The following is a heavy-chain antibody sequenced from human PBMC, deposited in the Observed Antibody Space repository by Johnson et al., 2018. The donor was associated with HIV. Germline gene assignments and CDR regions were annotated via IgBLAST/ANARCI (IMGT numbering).Heavy chain of an antibody. D-gene: IGHD1-26*01. V-gene: IGHV3-30*14. CDR2: ISYDGSNT. J-gene: IGHJ3*02. CDR3: ASGLGIVGATRSAFDI. CDR1: GFTFSSYA. Sequence: QVQLVESGGGLVQPGRSLRLSCAASGFTFSSYAMHWVRQAPGKGLEWVAVISYDGSNTYDADSVRGRFTISRDNSKNTLYLQMNSLRAEDTAVYYCASGLGIVGATRSAFDIWGQGTMVTVSS.